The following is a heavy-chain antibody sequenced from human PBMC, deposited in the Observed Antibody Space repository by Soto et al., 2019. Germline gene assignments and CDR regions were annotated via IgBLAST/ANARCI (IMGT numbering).Heavy chain of an antibody. D-gene: IGHD4-17*01. V-gene: IGHV1-69*02. CDR2: IIPILGIA. Sequence: GASVKVSCKASGGTFSSYTISWVRQAPGQGLEWMGRIIPILGIANYAQKFQGRVTITADKSTSTAYMELSSLRSEDTAVYYCAGNGDPYWYFDLGGRGPLAPVSS. CDR1: GGTFSSYT. J-gene: IGHJ2*01. CDR3: AGNGDPYWYFDL.